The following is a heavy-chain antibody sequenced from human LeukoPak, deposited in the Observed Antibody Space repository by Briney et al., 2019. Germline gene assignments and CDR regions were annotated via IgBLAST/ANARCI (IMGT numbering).Heavy chain of an antibody. CDR3: ARVRPNYYDSSGYNDY. V-gene: IGHV4-39*01. CDR1: GGSISSSSYY. CDR2: IYYSGST. J-gene: IGHJ4*02. D-gene: IGHD3-22*01. Sequence: SETLSLTCTASGGSISSSSYYWGWIRQPPGKGLEWIGSIYYSGSTYYNPSLKSRVTISVDTTKNQFSLKLSSVTAADTAVYYCARVRPNYYDSSGYNDYWGQGTLVTVSS.